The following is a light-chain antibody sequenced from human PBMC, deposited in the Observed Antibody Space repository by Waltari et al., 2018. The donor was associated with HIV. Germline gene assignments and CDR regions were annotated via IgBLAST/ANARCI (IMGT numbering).Light chain of an antibody. CDR2: EGS. CDR1: SSDVGRYNL. V-gene: IGLV2-23*01. Sequence: QSALTQPASVSGSPGQSITLSCSGTSSDVGRYNLVSWYQHHPGKAPKLILYEGSKRPSGVSYRFSGSKFGNLASLTISGLQAEDEADYYCCSYTSYSSRIFGGGTKLTVL. CDR3: CSYTSYSSRI. J-gene: IGLJ2*01.